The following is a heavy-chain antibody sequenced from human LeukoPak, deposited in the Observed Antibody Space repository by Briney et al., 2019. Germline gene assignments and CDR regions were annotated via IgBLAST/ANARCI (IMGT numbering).Heavy chain of an antibody. D-gene: IGHD5-18*01. CDR1: GFTLRASP. J-gene: IGHJ4*02. Sequence: PGGSLRLSCVGYGFTLRASPVHWVRQTPERGLEWVALISYGGSPRYYADFVKGRFTISRDDSRNTVYLQMNSLRGDDTALYFCATAGGYSYGSRFDRWGQGTLVTVSS. CDR2: ISYGGSPR. CDR3: ATAGGYSYGSRFDR. V-gene: IGHV3-30*04.